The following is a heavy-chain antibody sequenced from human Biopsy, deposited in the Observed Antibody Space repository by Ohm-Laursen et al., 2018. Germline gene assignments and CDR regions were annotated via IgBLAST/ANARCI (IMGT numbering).Heavy chain of an antibody. J-gene: IGHJ4*02. V-gene: IGHV1-69*01. CDR2: ILPFYGTT. D-gene: IGHD3-10*01. CDR3: ASSDGRSGFDY. Sequence: SSVKVSCKASGGTFTMFPISWVRQAPGQRLEWMGAILPFYGTTNFAQKFQGRVTPTADGSTSTAYMELSSLRSEDTGVYYCASSDGRSGFDYWGRGTLVTVSS. CDR1: GGTFTMFP.